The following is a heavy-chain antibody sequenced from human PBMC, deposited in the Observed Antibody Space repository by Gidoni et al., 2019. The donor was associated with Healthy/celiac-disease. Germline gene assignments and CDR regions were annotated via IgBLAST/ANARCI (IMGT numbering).Heavy chain of an antibody. J-gene: IGHJ2*01. CDR1: GGSISSINW. V-gene: IGHV4-4*02. CDR2: IYHSGST. Sequence: QVQLQESGPGLVKPSGTLSLTCAVSGGSISSINWWSWVRQPPGKGLDWIGEIYHSGSTNDNPSLKSRVTIAVDKSKNQFSLKLSSVTAGDTAVYYCARFPLDYYDSSGYWGPLYWYFDLWGRGTLVTVSS. D-gene: IGHD3-22*01. CDR3: ARFPLDYYDSSGYWGPLYWYFDL.